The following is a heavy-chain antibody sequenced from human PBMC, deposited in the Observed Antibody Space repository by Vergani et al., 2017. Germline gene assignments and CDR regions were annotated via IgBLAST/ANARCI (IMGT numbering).Heavy chain of an antibody. D-gene: IGHD2-2*01. J-gene: IGHJ6*02. V-gene: IGHV3-30*02. Sequence: QVQLVESGGGVVQPGGSLRLSCAASGFTFSRYGMHWVRQAPGKGLEGVAFIRYDGSNKYYADSVKGRFTISRDNSKNTLYLQMNSLRAEDTAVYYCAKVVVVVPAGRQGYYGMDVWGQGTTVTVSS. CDR1: GFTFSRYG. CDR2: IRYDGSNK. CDR3: AKVVVVVPAGRQGYYGMDV.